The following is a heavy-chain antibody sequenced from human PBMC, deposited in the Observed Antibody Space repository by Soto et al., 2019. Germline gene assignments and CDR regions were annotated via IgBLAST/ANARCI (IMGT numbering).Heavy chain of an antibody. V-gene: IGHV3-30*03. Sequence: PGGSLRLSCAASGFTFSSYGMHWVRQAPGKGLEWVAVISYDGSNKNYADSVKGRFTISRDNSKYTLYLQMNSLRAEDTAVYYCARAQDGYNFLYGPTWGQGTQVTVSS. CDR3: ARAQDGYNFLYGPT. CDR1: GFTFSSYG. D-gene: IGHD5-12*01. CDR2: ISYDGSNK. J-gene: IGHJ5*02.